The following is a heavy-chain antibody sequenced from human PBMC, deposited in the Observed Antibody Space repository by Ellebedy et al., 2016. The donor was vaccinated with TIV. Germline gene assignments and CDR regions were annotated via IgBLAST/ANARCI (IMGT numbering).Heavy chain of an antibody. CDR2: ISYDGSNK. J-gene: IGHJ6*02. D-gene: IGHD3-10*01. Sequence: GESLKISXAASGFTFSSYGMHWVRQAPGKGLEWVAVISYDGSNKYYADSVKGRFTISRDNSKNTLYLQMNSLRAEDTAVYYCAKARFGESRRRYYYGMDVWGQGTTVTVSS. CDR1: GFTFSSYG. V-gene: IGHV3-30*18. CDR3: AKARFGESRRRYYYGMDV.